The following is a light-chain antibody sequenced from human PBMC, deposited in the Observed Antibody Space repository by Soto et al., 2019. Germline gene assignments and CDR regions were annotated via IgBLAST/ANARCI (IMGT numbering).Light chain of an antibody. CDR2: GAS. CDR3: QQYGSSPPMYT. V-gene: IGKV3-20*01. CDR1: QSVSSSY. Sequence: EIVLTQSPGTLSLSPGERATLSCRASQSVSSSYLAWHQQKTGQAPRLLIYGASSRATGIPDRFSGSGSGTDFTLTISRLEPEDFAVYYCQQYGSSPPMYTFGQGTKLEIK. J-gene: IGKJ2*01.